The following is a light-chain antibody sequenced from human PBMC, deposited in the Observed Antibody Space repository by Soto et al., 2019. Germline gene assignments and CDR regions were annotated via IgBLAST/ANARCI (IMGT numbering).Light chain of an antibody. CDR3: QQYENYWT. J-gene: IGKJ1*01. CDR1: QSISSR. CDR2: DAS. Sequence: DIQMTQSPSTLSATAGDRVTITCRASQSISSRLAWYQHKPGKAPKLLIYDASNLDSGVPSRFSGSGSGTEFSLTISNLQPDDCATYYCQQYENYWTFGQGTRVEIK. V-gene: IGKV1-5*01.